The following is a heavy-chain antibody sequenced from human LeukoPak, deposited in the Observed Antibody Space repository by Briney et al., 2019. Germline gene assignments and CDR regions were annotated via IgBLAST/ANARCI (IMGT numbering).Heavy chain of an antibody. CDR1: GFTFNGNW. CDR3: ARVPGYSGYFYGMDV. Sequence: GGSLRLSCAASGFTFNGNWMHWVRQAPGKGLVWVSRLDSDASITNYADSVKGRFTISSDNAKNTLYLQMNSLTAEDTAVYYCARVPGYSGYFYGMDVWGQGTTVTVSS. J-gene: IGHJ6*02. V-gene: IGHV3-74*01. D-gene: IGHD5-12*01. CDR2: LDSDASIT.